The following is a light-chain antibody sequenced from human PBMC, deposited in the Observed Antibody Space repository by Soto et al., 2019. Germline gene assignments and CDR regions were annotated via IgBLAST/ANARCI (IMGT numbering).Light chain of an antibody. J-gene: IGKJ4*01. CDR3: QQYNSWPLT. CDR2: GAS. Sequence: EMVMKQSPATLSVSTGERATLSCRASQSVSTYLAWYQQKPGQAPRLLIYGASSRATGIPDRFSGSGSGTEFTLTISSLQSEDFAVYYCQQYNSWPLTFGGGTNVDIK. CDR1: QSVSTY. V-gene: IGKV3D-15*01.